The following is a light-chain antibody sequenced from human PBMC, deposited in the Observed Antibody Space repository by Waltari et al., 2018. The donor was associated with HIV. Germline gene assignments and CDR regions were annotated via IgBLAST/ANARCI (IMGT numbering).Light chain of an antibody. CDR1: SSNLGTYTL. CDR3: CSYAGSSTLV. V-gene: IGLV2-23*02. J-gene: IGLJ3*02. Sequence: QSALTQPASVSGSPGQSITISCTGTSSNLGTYTLVSWHQQHPGKAPKTLIYEVSQRPSGVSNRFSGSKSGNTASLTISGLQAEDEADYYCCSYAGSSTLVFGGGTKVTVL. CDR2: EVS.